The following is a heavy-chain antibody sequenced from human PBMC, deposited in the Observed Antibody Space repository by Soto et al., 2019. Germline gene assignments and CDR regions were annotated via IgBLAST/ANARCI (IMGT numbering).Heavy chain of an antibody. Sequence: QVQLVQSGAEVKKPGASVKVSCKASGYTFTSYYMHWVRQAPGQGLEWMGIINPSGGSTSYAQKFQGRVTMTWDTSTSTVYMELSSLRSEDTAVYYCASVAAAGPRIYYYYGMDVWGQGTTVTVSS. D-gene: IGHD6-13*01. J-gene: IGHJ6*02. CDR2: INPSGGST. CDR3: ASVAAAGPRIYYYYGMDV. CDR1: GYTFTSYY. V-gene: IGHV1-46*03.